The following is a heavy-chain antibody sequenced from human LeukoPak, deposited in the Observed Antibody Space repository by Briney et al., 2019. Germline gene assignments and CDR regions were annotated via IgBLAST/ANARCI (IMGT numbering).Heavy chain of an antibody. Sequence: RSGGSLRLSCAASGFTFSSYAMSWVRQAPGKGLEWVSAISGSGGSTYYADSVKGRFTISRDNSKNTLYLQMNSLRAEDTAVYYCANREAHFFVYWGQGTLVTVSS. J-gene: IGHJ4*02. CDR3: ANREAHFFVY. CDR2: ISGSGGST. V-gene: IGHV3-23*01. CDR1: GFTFSSYA.